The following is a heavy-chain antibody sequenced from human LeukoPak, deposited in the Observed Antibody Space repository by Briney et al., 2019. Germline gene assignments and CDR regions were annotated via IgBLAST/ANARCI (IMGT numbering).Heavy chain of an antibody. V-gene: IGHV4-39*07. D-gene: IGHD4-23*01. CDR2: INHSGST. CDR3: ARGRIGGYYYYYMDV. Sequence: SETPSLTCSVSGASISTTTNYWSWIRQPPGKGLEWIGEINHSGSTNYNPSLKSRVTISVDTSKNQFSLKLSSVTAADTAVYYCARGRIGGYYYYYMDVWGKGTTVTVSS. J-gene: IGHJ6*03. CDR1: GASISTTTNY.